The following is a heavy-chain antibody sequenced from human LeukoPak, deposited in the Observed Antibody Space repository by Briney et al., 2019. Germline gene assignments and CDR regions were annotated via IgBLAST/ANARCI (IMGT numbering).Heavy chain of an antibody. Sequence: GASVKVSCKASGYTFTGYYMHWVRQAPGQGLEWMGWINPNSGGTNYAQKFQGRVTMTRDTSISTAYMELSRLRSDDTAVYYCASIGGDCSSTSCYAEVVGYWGQGTLVTVSS. CDR1: GYTFTGYY. D-gene: IGHD2-2*01. CDR2: INPNSGGT. CDR3: ASIGGDCSSTSCYAEVVGY. V-gene: IGHV1-2*02. J-gene: IGHJ4*02.